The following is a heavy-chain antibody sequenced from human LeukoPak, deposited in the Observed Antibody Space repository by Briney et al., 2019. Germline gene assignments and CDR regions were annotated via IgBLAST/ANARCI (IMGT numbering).Heavy chain of an antibody. J-gene: IGHJ5*02. CDR2: VSGSGITT. CDR3: AKYGGSSATVNWFDP. D-gene: IGHD1-26*01. CDR1: GFTFSSYA. V-gene: IGHV3-23*01. Sequence: GGSLRLSCVASGFTFSSYAMSWVRQAPGKGLEWVSVVSGSGITTYYADSVKGRFTISRDNSKNTLYLQMNSLRGEDTAVYYCAKYGGSSATVNWFDPWGQGTLVTVSS.